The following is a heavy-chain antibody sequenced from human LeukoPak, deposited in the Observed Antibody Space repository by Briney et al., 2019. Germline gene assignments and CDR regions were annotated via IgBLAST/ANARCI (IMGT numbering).Heavy chain of an antibody. V-gene: IGHV1-18*01. D-gene: IGHD4-11*01. CDR1: GYTFTSYG. J-gene: IGHJ4*02. CDR3: VRDYDYSPDY. CDR2: ISAYNGDI. Sequence: ASVKVSCKASGYTFTSYGISWVRQAPGKGLEWMGWISAYNGDIHYAQSLQGRVTVTTDTLTSTAYMELRSLRSDDTAIYYCVRDYDYSPDYWGQGTLVTISS.